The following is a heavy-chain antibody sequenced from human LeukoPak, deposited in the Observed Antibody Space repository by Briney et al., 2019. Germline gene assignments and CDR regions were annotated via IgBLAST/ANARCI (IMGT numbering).Heavy chain of an antibody. Sequence: GGSLRLSCTASGFTFSNYSMMWVRQAPGKGLEWVAGIFGSGGGPHYADSVKGRFTISRDNSRNTVYLQINSLRAEDTAVYYCGKTTVGYSRGQKPAWPVDYWGQGTLVTVSS. V-gene: IGHV3-23*01. D-gene: IGHD5-18*01. CDR1: GFTFSNYS. J-gene: IGHJ4*02. CDR2: IFGSGGGP. CDR3: GKTTVGYSRGQKPAWPVDY.